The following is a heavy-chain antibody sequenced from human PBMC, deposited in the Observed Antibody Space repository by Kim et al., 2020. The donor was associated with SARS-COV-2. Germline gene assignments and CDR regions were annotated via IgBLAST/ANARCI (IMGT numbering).Heavy chain of an antibody. D-gene: IGHD6-19*01. J-gene: IGHJ4*02. V-gene: IGHV4-59*01. CDR2: IYYSGST. Sequence: SETLSLTCTVSGGSISSYYWSWIRQPPGKGLEWIGYIYYSGSTNYNPSLKSRVTISVDTSKNQFSLKLSSVTAADTAVYYCARAQRGWYYFDYWGQGTLVTVSS. CDR3: ARAQRGWYYFDY. CDR1: GGSISSYY.